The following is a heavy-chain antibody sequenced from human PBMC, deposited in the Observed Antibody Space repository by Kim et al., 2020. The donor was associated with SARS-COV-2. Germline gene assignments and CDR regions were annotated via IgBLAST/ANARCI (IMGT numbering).Heavy chain of an antibody. Sequence: GGSLRLSCAASGFTFSDYYMSWIRQAPGKGLEWVSYISSSSSYTNYADSVKGRFTISRDNAKNSLYLQMNSLRAEDTAVYYCARDLYCSSTSCYTPYYYYYGMDVWGQGTTVTVSS. CDR3: ARDLYCSSTSCYTPYYYYYGMDV. CDR1: GFTFSDYY. J-gene: IGHJ6*02. V-gene: IGHV3-11*06. D-gene: IGHD2-2*02. CDR2: ISSSSSYT.